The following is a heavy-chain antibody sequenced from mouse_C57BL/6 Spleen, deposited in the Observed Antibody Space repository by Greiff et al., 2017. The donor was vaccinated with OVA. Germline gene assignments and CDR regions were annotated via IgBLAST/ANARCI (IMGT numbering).Heavy chain of an antibody. Sequence: VKLMESGAELVRPGASVKLSCKASGYTFTDYYINWVKQRPGQGLEWIARIYPGSGNTYYNEKFKGKATLTAEKSSSTAYMQLSSLTSEDSAVYFCARRGEIYYDYDGYYFDYWGQGTTLTVSS. CDR2: IYPGSGNT. J-gene: IGHJ2*01. CDR1: GYTFTDYY. V-gene: IGHV1-76*01. CDR3: ARRGEIYYDYDGYYFDY. D-gene: IGHD2-4*01.